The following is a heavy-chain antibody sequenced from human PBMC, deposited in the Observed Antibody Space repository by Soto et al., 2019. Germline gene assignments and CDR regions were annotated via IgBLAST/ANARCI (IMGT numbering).Heavy chain of an antibody. CDR1: GGSISSSNW. V-gene: IGHV4-4*02. CDR3: ARARGKPTVTPWDYYYYGMDV. CDR2: IYHSGST. Sequence: QVQLQESGPGLVKPSGTLSLTCAVSGGSISSSNWWSWVRQPPGKGLEWIGEIYHSGSTNYNPSLKSRVTISVDKSKNQFSLKLSSVTAADTAVYYCARARGKPTVTPWDYYYYGMDVWGQGTTVTVSS. J-gene: IGHJ6*02. D-gene: IGHD4-17*01.